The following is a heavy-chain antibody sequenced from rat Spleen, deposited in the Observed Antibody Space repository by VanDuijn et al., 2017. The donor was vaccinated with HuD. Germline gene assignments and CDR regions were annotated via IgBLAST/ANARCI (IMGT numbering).Heavy chain of an antibody. CDR2: ISLDGGRN. J-gene: IGHJ2*01. D-gene: IGHD1-9*01. CDR3: ARRHYGYTDYFDY. Sequence: EVQLVESDGGLVQPGRSLKISCAASGFTFSNAAMYWVRQAPTKGLEWVATISLDGGRNFYRDSVKGRFTISRDNAKSILYLQMNSLRSEDSATYYCARRHYGYTDYFDYWGQGVMVTVSS. V-gene: IGHV5-29*01. CDR1: GFTFSNAA.